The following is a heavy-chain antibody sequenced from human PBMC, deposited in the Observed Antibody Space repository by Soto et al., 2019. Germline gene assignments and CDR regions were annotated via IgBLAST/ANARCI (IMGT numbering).Heavy chain of an antibody. V-gene: IGHV3-23*01. CDR3: AKGLLEAVYGMDV. CDR1: GFTFSNYA. D-gene: IGHD1-1*01. Sequence: GGSLRLSCAASGFTFSNYAMTWVRQAPGKGLEWVSAISGSGGSTYYADSVKGRFTISRDNPKNTLYLQMNSLRAEDTAVYYCAKGLLEAVYGMDVWGQGTTVTVSS. CDR2: ISGSGGST. J-gene: IGHJ6*02.